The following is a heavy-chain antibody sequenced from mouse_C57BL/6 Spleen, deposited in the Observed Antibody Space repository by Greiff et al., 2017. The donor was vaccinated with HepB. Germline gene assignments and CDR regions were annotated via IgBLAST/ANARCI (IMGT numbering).Heavy chain of an antibody. Sequence: QVQLQQSGAELVRPGASVTLSCKASGYTFTDYEMHWVKQTPVHGLEWIGAIDPETGGTAYNQKFKGKAILTADKSSSTAYMELRSLTSEDSAVYYCTRRAAQSYYFDYWGQGTTLTVSS. CDR2: IDPETGGT. D-gene: IGHD3-2*02. CDR3: TRRAAQSYYFDY. J-gene: IGHJ2*01. V-gene: IGHV1-15*01. CDR1: GYTFTDYE.